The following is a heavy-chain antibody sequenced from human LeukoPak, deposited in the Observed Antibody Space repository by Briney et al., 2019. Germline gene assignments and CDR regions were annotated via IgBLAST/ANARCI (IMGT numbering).Heavy chain of an antibody. CDR1: GFSFNNYA. V-gene: IGHV3-23*01. CDR3: ARVGARQILEY. CDR2: VSPAYGRT. D-gene: IGHD4-17*01. J-gene: IGHJ4*02. Sequence: GGSLRLSCSASGFSFNNYAMSWIRQAPGKGLTWVSLVSPAYGRTYYADSVKGRFTISRDNSNNMLSLYMSSLRADDTAVYYCARVGARQILEYWGQGTLVTVSS.